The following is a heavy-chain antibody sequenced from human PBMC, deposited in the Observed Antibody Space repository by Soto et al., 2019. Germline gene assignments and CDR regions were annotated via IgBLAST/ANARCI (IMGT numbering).Heavy chain of an antibody. J-gene: IGHJ4*02. V-gene: IGHV3-30-3*01. Sequence: LRLSCAASGFTFSSYAMHWVRQAPGKGLEWVAVISYDGSNKYYADSVKGRFTISRDNSKNTLYLQMNSLRAEDTAVYYCARGRIAAKPSFFDYWGQGILVTVSS. CDR2: ISYDGSNK. D-gene: IGHD6-13*01. CDR3: ARGRIAAKPSFFDY. CDR1: GFTFSSYA.